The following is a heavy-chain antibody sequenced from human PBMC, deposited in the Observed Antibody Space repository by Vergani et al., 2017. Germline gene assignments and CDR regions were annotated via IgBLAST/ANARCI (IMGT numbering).Heavy chain of an antibody. CDR1: GGSISSYY. CDR3: ARDPLSGGHRKAFDI. J-gene: IGHJ3*02. CDR2: IYYSGST. D-gene: IGHD1-26*01. V-gene: IGHV4-59*01. Sequence: QVQLQESGPGLVKPSETLSLTCTVSGGSISSYYWSWIRQPPGKGLEWIGYIYYSGSTNYNPSLKSRVTISVDTSKNQFSLKLSSVTAADTAVYYCARDPLSGGHRKAFDIWGQGTMVTVSS.